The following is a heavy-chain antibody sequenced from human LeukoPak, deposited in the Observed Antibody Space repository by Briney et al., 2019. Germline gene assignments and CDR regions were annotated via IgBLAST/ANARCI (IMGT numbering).Heavy chain of an antibody. Sequence: SETLSLTXTVSGGSITNYYWSWVRRPPGKTLEWIGYIYYSGSTNYNPSLKSRVTISVDTSKNQFSLKLSSVTAADTAVYYCAREGRGAAAGMDYWGQGTLVTVSS. V-gene: IGHV4-59*01. D-gene: IGHD6-13*01. CDR3: AREGRGAAAGMDY. J-gene: IGHJ4*02. CDR1: GGSITNYY. CDR2: IYYSGST.